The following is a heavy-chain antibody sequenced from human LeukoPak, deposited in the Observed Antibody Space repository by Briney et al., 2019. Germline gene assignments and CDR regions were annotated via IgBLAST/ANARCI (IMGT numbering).Heavy chain of an antibody. V-gene: IGHV3-74*01. Sequence: PGGSLRLSCAVCGFPLSSYAMSWVRQTPGKGLVWVSRINSDGSDRSYADSVKGRFTISRDNAKNTLYLQMNSLRAEDTAVYYCARVDYGDYVAAVDIWGQGTLVTVFS. CDR2: INSDGSDR. CDR3: ARVDYGDYVAAVDI. J-gene: IGHJ3*02. D-gene: IGHD4-17*01. CDR1: GFPLSSYA.